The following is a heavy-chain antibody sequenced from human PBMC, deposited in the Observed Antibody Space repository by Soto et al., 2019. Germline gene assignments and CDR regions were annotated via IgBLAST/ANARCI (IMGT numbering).Heavy chain of an antibody. CDR3: AKESGDYGRSGFPYIYYYYMDV. Sequence: GGSLRLSCEASRFMISGYAMSWVRQAPGKGLEWVSGISGRGVKIYYAESVKGRFTISRDNSKNTLYLQMNSLSADDMAVYFCAKESGDYGRSGFPYIYYYYMDVWGKGTTVTVSS. D-gene: IGHD4-17*01. V-gene: IGHV3-23*01. CDR1: RFMISGYA. CDR2: ISGRGVKI. J-gene: IGHJ6*03.